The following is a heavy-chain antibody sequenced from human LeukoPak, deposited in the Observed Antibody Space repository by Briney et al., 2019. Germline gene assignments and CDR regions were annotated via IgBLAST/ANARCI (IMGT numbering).Heavy chain of an antibody. CDR1: GASISSSSYY. CDR2: IYYSGST. CDR3: ARANSEKYYDFWSGYPLGWFDP. D-gene: IGHD3-3*01. J-gene: IGHJ5*02. Sequence: PSETLSLTCTVSGASISSSSYYWSWIRQPPGKGLEWIGYIYYSGSTNYNPSLKSRVTISVDTSKNQFSLKLSSVTAADTAVYYCARANSEKYYDFWSGYPLGWFDPWGQGTLVTVSS. V-gene: IGHV4-61*01.